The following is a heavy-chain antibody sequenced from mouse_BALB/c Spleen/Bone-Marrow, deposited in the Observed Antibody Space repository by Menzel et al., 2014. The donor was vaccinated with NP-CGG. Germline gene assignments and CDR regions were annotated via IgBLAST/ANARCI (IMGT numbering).Heavy chain of an antibody. CDR1: GFTFSDYY. CDR3: ARQLAYAMDY. V-gene: IGHV5-12*02. J-gene: IGHJ4*01. Sequence: EVMLVESGGGLVQPGGSLKLSCATSGFTFSDYYMYWVRQTPEKRLEWVAYITKGGGSTYYPDIVKGRFTISGDNAKNPLYLQMSRLKTEDTAMYYCARQLAYAMDYWGQGTSVTGSS. D-gene: IGHD4-1*01. CDR2: ITKGGGST.